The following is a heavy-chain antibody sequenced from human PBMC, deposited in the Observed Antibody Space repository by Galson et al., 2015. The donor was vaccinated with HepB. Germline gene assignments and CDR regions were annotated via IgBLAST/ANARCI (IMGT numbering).Heavy chain of an antibody. CDR2: IYHSGST. CDR1: GYSIRSGYY. D-gene: IGHD5-18*01. Sequence: LSLTCTVSGYSIRSGYYWGWIRQPPGKGLEWIGSIYHSGSTYYNPSLKSRVTISVDTSKNQFSLKLSSVTAADTAVYYCARVRTDTAMVWYYFDYWGQGTLVTISS. CDR3: ARVRTDTAMVWYYFDY. V-gene: IGHV4-38-2*02. J-gene: IGHJ4*02.